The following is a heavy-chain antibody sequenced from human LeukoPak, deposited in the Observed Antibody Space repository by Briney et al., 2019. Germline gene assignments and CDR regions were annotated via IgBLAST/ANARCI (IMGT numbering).Heavy chain of an antibody. Sequence: GGSLRLSCAASGFIFRIYGMHWVRQAPGKGLEWVSSISSSSSFIYYTDSVKGRFTISRDNAKNSLYLQMNSLRAEDTAVYYCARDAGFFKYFDYWGQGTLVTVSS. V-gene: IGHV3-21*01. J-gene: IGHJ4*02. D-gene: IGHD3-10*01. CDR1: GFIFRIYG. CDR2: ISSSSSFI. CDR3: ARDAGFFKYFDY.